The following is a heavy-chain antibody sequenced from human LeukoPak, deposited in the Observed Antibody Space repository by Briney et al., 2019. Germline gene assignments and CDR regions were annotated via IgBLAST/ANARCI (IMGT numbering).Heavy chain of an antibody. CDR1: GFTFCDYA. V-gene: IGHV3-49*04. CDR3: TRDRSGRRWLQLVGYFDY. D-gene: IGHD5-24*01. CDR2: IRSKAYGGTT. Sequence: GGSLRLSCTASGFTFCDYAMSWVRQAPGKGLEWVGFIRSKAYGGTTEYAASVKGRFTISRDDSKSIAYLQMNSLKTEDTAVYYCTRDRSGRRWLQLVGYFDYWGQGTLVTVSS. J-gene: IGHJ4*02.